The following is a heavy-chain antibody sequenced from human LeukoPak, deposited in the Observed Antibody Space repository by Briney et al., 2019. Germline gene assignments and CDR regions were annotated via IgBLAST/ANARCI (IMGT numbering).Heavy chain of an antibody. CDR2: IESDGRRT. V-gene: IGHV3-74*03. CDR3: ARAVSSGSFRGSYLSHPNYYYYYMDV. Sequence: PGGSLRLSCAASGFTFSSTWMHWVRQVPGKELVWVARIESDGRRTTYAESVKGRFTISRDNAKNTLYLQMNSLRAEDTAVYYCARAVSSGSFRGSYLSHPNYYYYYMDVWGKGTTVTISS. D-gene: IGHD1-26*01. J-gene: IGHJ6*03. CDR1: GFTFSSTW.